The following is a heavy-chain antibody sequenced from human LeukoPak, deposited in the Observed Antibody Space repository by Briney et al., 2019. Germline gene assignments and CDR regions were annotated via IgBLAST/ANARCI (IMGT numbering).Heavy chain of an antibody. V-gene: IGHV4-38-2*02. Sequence: SETLSLTCTVSGYSISSGYYWGWIRQPPGKGLEWIGSIYHSGSTNYNPSLKSRVTISVDTSKNQFSLKLSSVTAADTAVYYCARGFDPPIDYWGQGTLVTVSS. CDR3: ARGFDPPIDY. D-gene: IGHD3-9*01. CDR1: GYSISSGYY. CDR2: IYHSGST. J-gene: IGHJ4*02.